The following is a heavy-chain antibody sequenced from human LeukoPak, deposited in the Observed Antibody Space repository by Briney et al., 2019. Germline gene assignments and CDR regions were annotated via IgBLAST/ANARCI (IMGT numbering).Heavy chain of an antibody. CDR3: ARISGSGGTCYYYFDY. V-gene: IGHV3-21*01. CDR2: ITSSSFNI. J-gene: IGHJ4*02. Sequence: GGSLRLSCAASGFTFSSYTMNWVRQAPGKGLEWVSSITSSSFNIYYADSVRGRFTISRDNAKTSLYLQMNSLRAEDTAVYYCARISGSGGTCYYYFDYWGQGTLVTVSS. CDR1: GFTFSSYT. D-gene: IGHD2-15*01.